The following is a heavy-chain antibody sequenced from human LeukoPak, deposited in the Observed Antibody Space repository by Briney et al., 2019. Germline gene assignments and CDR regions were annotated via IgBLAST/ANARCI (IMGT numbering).Heavy chain of an antibody. Sequence: SETLSLTCTVSGGSISGTYYYWGWIRHPPGKGLEWFGSVYYCGTPYYNPSLKSRVTISVDTSRNQFSLKLTSVTAADTAMYYCATEAWIQGEDHWGQGTLVTVSS. D-gene: IGHD5-18*01. CDR3: ATEAWIQGEDH. CDR1: GGSISGTYYY. CDR2: VYYCGTP. J-gene: IGHJ4*02. V-gene: IGHV4-39*01.